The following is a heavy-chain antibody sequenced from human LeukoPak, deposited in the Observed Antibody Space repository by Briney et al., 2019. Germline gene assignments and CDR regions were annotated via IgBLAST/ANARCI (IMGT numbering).Heavy chain of an antibody. CDR2: INQDGDSQ. V-gene: IGHV3-7*01. D-gene: IGHD2-21*01. CDR3: ARSLWPEDY. J-gene: IGHJ4*02. Sequence: PGGSLRLSCEASEFAFGSYWASWVRQAPGKGLEWVANINQDGDSQNYVDSVRGRFTISKDNAKNSVYLRMNSLRAEDTAVYYCARSLWPEDYWGQGILVTVSS. CDR1: EFAFGSYW.